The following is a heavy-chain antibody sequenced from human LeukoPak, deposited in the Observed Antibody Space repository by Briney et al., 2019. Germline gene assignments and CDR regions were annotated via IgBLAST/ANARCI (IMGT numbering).Heavy chain of an antibody. J-gene: IGHJ5*02. Sequence: SETLSLTCTVSGYSISSGYYWGWIRQPPGKGLEWIGSIYHSGSTYYNPSLKSRVTISVDTSKNQFSLKLSSVTAADTAVYYCARALLWFGEGFDPWGQGTLVTVSS. D-gene: IGHD3-10*01. CDR2: IYHSGST. CDR1: GYSISSGYY. CDR3: ARALLWFGEGFDP. V-gene: IGHV4-38-2*02.